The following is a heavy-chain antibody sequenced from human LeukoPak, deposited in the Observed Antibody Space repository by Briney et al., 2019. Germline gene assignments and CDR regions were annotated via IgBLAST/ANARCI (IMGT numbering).Heavy chain of an antibody. D-gene: IGHD6-13*01. CDR2: IWYDGSNK. CDR3: ARARYSSSWYDY. V-gene: IGHV3-33*08. Sequence: GGSLRLSCAASGLTFNNAWMTWVRQAPGKGLEWVAVIWYDGSNKYYADSVKGRFTISRDNSKNTLYLQMNSLRAEDTAVYYCARARYSSSWYDYWGQGTLVTVSS. J-gene: IGHJ4*02. CDR1: GLTFNNAW.